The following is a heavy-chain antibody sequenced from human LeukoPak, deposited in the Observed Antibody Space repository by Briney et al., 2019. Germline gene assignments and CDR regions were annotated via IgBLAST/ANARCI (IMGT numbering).Heavy chain of an antibody. D-gene: IGHD3-10*01. Sequence: GASVKVSCKASGYTFTSYYMHWVRQAPGQGLEWMGIINPSGGSTSYAQKFQGRVTMTRDMSTSTVYMELSSLRSEDTAVYYCAVVRGVRYYFDYWGQGTLVTVSS. J-gene: IGHJ4*02. V-gene: IGHV1-46*01. CDR2: INPSGGST. CDR3: AVVRGVRYYFDY. CDR1: GYTFTSYY.